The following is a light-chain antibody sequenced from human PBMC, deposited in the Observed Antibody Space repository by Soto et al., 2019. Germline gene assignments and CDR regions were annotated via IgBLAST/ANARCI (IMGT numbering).Light chain of an antibody. J-gene: IGKJ4*01. CDR1: RSVLYSSNNKNY. CDR3: QQYYSTPLT. V-gene: IGKV4-1*01. CDR2: WAS. Sequence: DIVMTQSPDSLAVSLGERATINCKSSRSVLYSSNNKNYLAWYQQKPGQPPKLLIYWASTRESGVPDRFSGSGSGTDFPLTISSLQAEDVAVYYCQQYYSTPLTFGGGPKVEIK.